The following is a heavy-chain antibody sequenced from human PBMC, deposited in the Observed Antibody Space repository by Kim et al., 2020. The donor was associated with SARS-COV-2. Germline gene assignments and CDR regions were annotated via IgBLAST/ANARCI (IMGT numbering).Heavy chain of an antibody. CDR3: ARDGPHYDILTGYYENWFDP. J-gene: IGHJ5*02. CDR1: GGSISSYY. CDR2: IYYSGST. V-gene: IGHV4-59*13. D-gene: IGHD3-9*01. Sequence: SETLSLTCTVSGGSISSYYWSWIRQPPGKGLEWIGYIYYSGSTNYNPSLKSRVTISVDTSKNQFSLKLSSVTAADTAVYYCARDGPHYDILTGYYENWFDPWGQGTLVTVSS.